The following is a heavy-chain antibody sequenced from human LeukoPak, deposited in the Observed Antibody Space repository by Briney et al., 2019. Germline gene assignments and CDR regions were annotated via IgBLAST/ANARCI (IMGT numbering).Heavy chain of an antibody. CDR2: INAGNGNT. J-gene: IGHJ4*02. V-gene: IGHV1-3*01. D-gene: IGHD6-19*01. Sequence: ASVKVSCKASGYTFTSYAMHWVRQAPGQRLERMGWINAGNGNTKYSQKFQGRVTITRDTPASTAYMELSSLRSEDTAVYYCARASIAVAAIDYWGQGTLVTVSS. CDR1: GYTFTSYA. CDR3: ARASIAVAAIDY.